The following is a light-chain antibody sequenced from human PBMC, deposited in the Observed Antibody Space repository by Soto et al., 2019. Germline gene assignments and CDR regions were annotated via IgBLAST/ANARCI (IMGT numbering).Light chain of an antibody. V-gene: IGKV1-33*01. Sequence: DIQMTQSPSSLSASVGDRVTITCRASQSISSYLNWYQHKPGKAPKLLIYDASNFETGVPSRFSGSGSGTEFTLTISSLQTEDIATYYCQQYDNLPLTFGGGTKVDIK. CDR3: QQYDNLPLT. CDR1: QSISSY. J-gene: IGKJ4*01. CDR2: DAS.